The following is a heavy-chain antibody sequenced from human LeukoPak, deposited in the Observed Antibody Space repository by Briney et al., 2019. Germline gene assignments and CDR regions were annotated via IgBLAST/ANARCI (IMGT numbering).Heavy chain of an antibody. D-gene: IGHD6-6*01. CDR1: GFPFNNYW. Sequence: GGSLRLSCAASGFPFNNYWMTWVRQAPGKGLEWVANIKQDDNERFYVDSVKGRFTISRDNAKNSLYLQMNSLRDEDTAVYYCARTGYSSSSGWAYYYYYYMDVWGKGTTVTVSS. CDR3: ARTGYSSSSGWAYYYYYYMDV. J-gene: IGHJ6*03. CDR2: IKQDDNER. V-gene: IGHV3-7*01.